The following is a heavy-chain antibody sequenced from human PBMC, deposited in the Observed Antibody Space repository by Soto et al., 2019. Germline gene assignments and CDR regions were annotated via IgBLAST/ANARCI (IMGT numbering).Heavy chain of an antibody. J-gene: IGHJ4*02. Sequence: EVQLVESGGGLVKPGGSLRLSCAASGFTFSSYSMNWVRQAPGKVLEWVSSISSSSSYIYYADSVKGRFTISRDNAKNSLYLQMNSLRAEDTAVYYCARDLSSTNLFDYWGQGTLVTVSS. CDR2: ISSSSSYI. V-gene: IGHV3-21*01. CDR3: ARDLSSTNLFDY. D-gene: IGHD2-2*01. CDR1: GFTFSSYS.